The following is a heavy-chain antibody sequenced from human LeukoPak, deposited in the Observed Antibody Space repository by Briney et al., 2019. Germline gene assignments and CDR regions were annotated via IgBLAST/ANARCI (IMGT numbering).Heavy chain of an antibody. CDR1: GYTFTSYG. CDR2: ISAYNGNT. V-gene: IGHV1-18*01. Sequence: ASVKVSCKASGYTFTSYGISWVRQAPGQGLEWMGWISAYNGNTNYAQKLQGRVTMATDTSTSTAYMELRSLRSDHTAVYYCARHTAMATPVYYYYYMDAWGKGTTVTVSS. D-gene: IGHD5-18*01. J-gene: IGHJ6*03. CDR3: ARHTAMATPVYYYYYMDA.